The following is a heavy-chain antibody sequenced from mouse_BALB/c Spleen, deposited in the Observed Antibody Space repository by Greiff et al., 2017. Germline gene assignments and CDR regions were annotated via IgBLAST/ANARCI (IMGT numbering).Heavy chain of an antibody. D-gene: IGHD2-4*01. CDR1: GFTFSNYW. CDR2: IRLKSNNYAT. Sequence: EVKLMESGGGLVQPGGSMKLSCVASGFTFSNYWMNWVRQSPEKGLEWVAEIRLKSNNYATHYAESVKGRFTISRDDSKSSVYLQMNNLRAEDTGIYYCTRGVMITTGSDYWGQGTTLTVSS. J-gene: IGHJ2*01. CDR3: TRGVMITTGSDY. V-gene: IGHV6-6*02.